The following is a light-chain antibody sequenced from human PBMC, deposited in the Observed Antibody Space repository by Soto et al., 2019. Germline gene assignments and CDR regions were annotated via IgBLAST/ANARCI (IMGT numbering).Light chain of an antibody. J-gene: IGLJ1*01. CDR2: DVS. CDR3: SSYTGTSTYV. V-gene: IGLV2-14*01. CDR1: SSDVGGYKY. Sequence: QPALTQPASVSGSPGQSIAISCTGTSSDVGGYKYVSWYQQHPGKAPKLVIYDVSNRPSGVSDRFSGSKSGNTASLTISGLQAEDEGDFYCSSYTGTSTYVFGTGTKVTVL.